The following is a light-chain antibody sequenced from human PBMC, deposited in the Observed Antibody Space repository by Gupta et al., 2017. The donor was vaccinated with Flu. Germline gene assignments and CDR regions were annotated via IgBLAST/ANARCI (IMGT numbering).Light chain of an antibody. CDR3: QQCYSTRYT. V-gene: IGKV1-39*01. CDR2: AAS. CDR1: QSISSY. Sequence: DIQMTQSPSSLSASVGDRVTITCRASQSISSYLHWYQQKPGKAPKLLIYAASSLQSGVPSRFSGSGSGTDFTLTISSLQPEDFATYYCQQCYSTRYTFGQGTKLEIK. J-gene: IGKJ2*01.